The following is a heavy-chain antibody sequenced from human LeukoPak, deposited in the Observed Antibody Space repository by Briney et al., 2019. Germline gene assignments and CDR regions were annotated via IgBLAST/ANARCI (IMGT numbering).Heavy chain of an antibody. CDR3: AKDLIRDVWFGES. D-gene: IGHD3-10*01. CDR2: IRYAGGET. CDR1: GFTFSSYS. J-gene: IGHJ5*02. V-gene: IGHV3-30*02. Sequence: GGSLRLSCAASGFTFSSYSMNWVRQAPGKGLEWVAFIRYAGGETFYADSVKGRFTISRDNSKNTLFLQMNSLRVEDTATYYCAKDLIRDVWFGESWGQGTLVTVSS.